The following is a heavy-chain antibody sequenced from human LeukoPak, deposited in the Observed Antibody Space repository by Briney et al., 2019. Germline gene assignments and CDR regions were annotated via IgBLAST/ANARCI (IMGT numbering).Heavy chain of an antibody. Sequence: ASVKVSCKASGYTFTSYGISWVRQAPGQGLEWMGWIVIYNDITNYAQKLQGRVTMTTDTSTSTAYLELRSLRFDDTAVYYCARVPYYYGSGSFFDYWGQGTLVTVSS. D-gene: IGHD3-10*01. CDR1: GYTFTSYG. J-gene: IGHJ4*02. CDR3: ARVPYYYGSGSFFDY. V-gene: IGHV1-18*01. CDR2: IVIYNDIT.